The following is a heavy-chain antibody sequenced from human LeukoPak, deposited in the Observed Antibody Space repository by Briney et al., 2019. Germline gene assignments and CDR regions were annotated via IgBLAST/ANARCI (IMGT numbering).Heavy chain of an antibody. D-gene: IGHD3-3*01. Sequence: GGSLRLSCAASGFTFRRYGMSWVRQAPGKGLEWVSAISGSGGSTYYGDSVKGRFTISRDNSKNTLYLQMNSLRAEDTAVYYCAKGDMGVFGVVIMSGYFDYWGQGTLVTVSS. CDR2: ISGSGGST. V-gene: IGHV3-23*01. J-gene: IGHJ4*02. CDR1: GFTFRRYG. CDR3: AKGDMGVFGVVIMSGYFDY.